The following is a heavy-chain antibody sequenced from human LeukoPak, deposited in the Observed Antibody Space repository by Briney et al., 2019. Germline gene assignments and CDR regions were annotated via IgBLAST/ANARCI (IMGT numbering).Heavy chain of an antibody. CDR2: IITYNGDT. V-gene: IGHV1-18*01. CDR3: ARRGSVDTPRSNWECWY. Sequence: AAVKVSCKASVYTFTSYGICWLRPAPGQGLEWMGWIITYNGDTNYPQKLQGRVTLTTDTSTSTVYMELRSLRSEDTAVYYCARRGSVDTPRSNWECWYWGQGTLVTVSS. CDR1: VYTFTSYG. J-gene: IGHJ4*02. D-gene: IGHD5-18*01.